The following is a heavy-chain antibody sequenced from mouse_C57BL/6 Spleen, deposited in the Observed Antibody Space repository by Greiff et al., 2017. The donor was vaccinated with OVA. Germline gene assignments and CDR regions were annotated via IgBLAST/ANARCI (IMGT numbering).Heavy chain of an antibody. J-gene: IGHJ2*01. CDR1: GYSITSDY. CDR3: ARGDSGSYYFDS. CDR2: ISYSGST. D-gene: IGHD2-2*01. Sequence: EVKLMESGPGLAKPSQTLSLTCSVTGYSITSDYWNWIRKFPGNKLEYMGYISYSGSTYYNPSLKSRISINRDTYKNQYYLRFNSVTTQDTATYNCARGDSGSYYFDSWGDDTTLTVSS. V-gene: IGHV3-8*01.